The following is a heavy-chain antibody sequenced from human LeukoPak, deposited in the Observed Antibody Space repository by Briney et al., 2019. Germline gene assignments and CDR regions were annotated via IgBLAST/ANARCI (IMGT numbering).Heavy chain of an antibody. CDR2: IKQDGSEK. Sequence: GGSLRLSCAASGFTFSSYWMSWGRQAPGKGLEWVANIKQDGSEKYYVDSVKGRFTISSDNAKNSLYLQMNSLRAADTAVYYCAREGGYSYGLPFDYWGQGTLVTVSS. D-gene: IGHD5-18*01. V-gene: IGHV3-7*03. J-gene: IGHJ4*02. CDR3: AREGGYSYGLPFDY. CDR1: GFTFSSYW.